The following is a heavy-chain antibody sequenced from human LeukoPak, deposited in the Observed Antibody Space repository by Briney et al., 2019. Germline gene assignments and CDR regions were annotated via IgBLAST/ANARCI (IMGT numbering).Heavy chain of an antibody. J-gene: IGHJ4*02. V-gene: IGHV4-39*01. CDR2: IYYSGST. D-gene: IGHD5-12*01. Sequence: SETLSLTCTVSGGSISSSSYYWGWIRQPPGKGLEWIGSIYYSGSTYYNPSLKSRVTISVDTSKNQFSLKLSSVTAADTAVYYCARRDIVATISHFDYWGQGTLVTVSS. CDR1: GGSISSSSYY. CDR3: ARRDIVATISHFDY.